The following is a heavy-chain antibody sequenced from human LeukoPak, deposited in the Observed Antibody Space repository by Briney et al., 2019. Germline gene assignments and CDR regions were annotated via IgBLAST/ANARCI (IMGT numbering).Heavy chain of an antibody. V-gene: IGHV3-30*18. D-gene: IGHD3-16*01. CDR2: ISYDGSNK. CDR3: AKDMSGTFDY. CDR1: GFTFSSYG. J-gene: IGHJ4*02. Sequence: GGSLRLSCAASGFTFSSYGMHWVRQAPGKGLEWVAVISYDGSNKYYADSVKGRFTISRDNSKNTLYLQMNSLRAEDTAVYYCAKDMSGTFDYWGQGTLVTVSS.